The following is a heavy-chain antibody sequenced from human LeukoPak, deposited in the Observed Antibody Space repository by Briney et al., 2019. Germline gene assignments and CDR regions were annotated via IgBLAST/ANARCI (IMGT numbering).Heavy chain of an antibody. J-gene: IGHJ5*02. V-gene: IGHV3-21*01. CDR2: ISSSSSYI. D-gene: IGHD3-22*01. Sequence: GGSLRLSCAASGFTFSSYSMNWVRQAPGKGLEWVSSISSSSSYIYYADSVKGRFTISRDNAKNSLYLQMNSLRAEDTAVYYCARASTEGGYYDSSGYINWFDPWGQGTLVTVSS. CDR1: GFTFSSYS. CDR3: ARASTEGGYYDSSGYINWFDP.